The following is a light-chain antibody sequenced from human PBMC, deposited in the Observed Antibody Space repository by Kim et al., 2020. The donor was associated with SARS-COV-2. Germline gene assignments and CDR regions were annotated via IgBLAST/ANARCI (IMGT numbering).Light chain of an antibody. CDR3: SSYTSSSIVV. J-gene: IGLJ2*01. CDR1: SSDVGGYNY. V-gene: IGLV2-14*03. Sequence: QSALTQPASVSGSPGQSITISCTGTSSDVGGYNYVSWYQQHPGKAPKLMIYDVGNRPSGVSNRFSGYKSGNTASLTISGLQAEDEADYYCSSYTSSSIVVFGGGTQLTVL. CDR2: DVG.